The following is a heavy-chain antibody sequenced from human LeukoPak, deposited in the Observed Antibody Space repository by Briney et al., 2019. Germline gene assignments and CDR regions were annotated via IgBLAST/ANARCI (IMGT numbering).Heavy chain of an antibody. V-gene: IGHV4-59*01. CDR3: ARTTYYDFWSGWGAFDI. J-gene: IGHJ3*02. D-gene: IGHD3-3*01. CDR2: IYYSEST. CDR1: GGSISSYH. Sequence: SETLSLTCTVSGGSISSYHWSWIRQPPGKGLEWIGYIYYSESTNYNPSLKSRVTISVDTSKNQFSLKLSSVTAADTAVYYCARTTYYDFWSGWGAFDIWGQGTMVTVSS.